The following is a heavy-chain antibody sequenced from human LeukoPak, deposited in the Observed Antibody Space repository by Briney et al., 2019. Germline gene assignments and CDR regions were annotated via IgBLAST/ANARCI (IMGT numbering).Heavy chain of an antibody. J-gene: IGHJ2*01. CDR1: GVTVSSNY. D-gene: IGHD1-1*01. V-gene: IGHV3-53*01. CDR3: TRWNGGDWYFDH. Sequence: GGSLRLSCAASGVTVSSNYMSWVRQVPGKGPEWVAVLYSNGNTFYGESVKGRFIISRDNSRSTVFLQMNILRVEDTAVYYCTRWNGGDWYFDHWGRGTLVTVSS. CDR2: LYSNGNT.